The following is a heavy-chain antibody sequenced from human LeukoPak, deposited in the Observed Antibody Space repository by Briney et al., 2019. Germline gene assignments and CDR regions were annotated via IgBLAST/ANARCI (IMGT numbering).Heavy chain of an antibody. CDR1: GGSISSGGYY. V-gene: IGHV4-31*03. CDR2: IYYSGSA. J-gene: IGHJ4*02. CDR3: ARERGQRVDY. D-gene: IGHD3-16*01. Sequence: SETLSLTCTVSGGSISSGGYYWSWIRQHPGKGLEWIGYIYYSGSAYYNPSLKSRVTISVDTSKNQFSLKLSSVTAADTAVYYCARERGQRVDYWGQGTLVTVSS.